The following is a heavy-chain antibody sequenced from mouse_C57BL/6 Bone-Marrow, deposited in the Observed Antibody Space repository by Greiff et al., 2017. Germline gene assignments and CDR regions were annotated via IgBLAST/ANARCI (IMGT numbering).Heavy chain of an antibody. CDR1: GYTFTSYW. D-gene: IGHD2-4*01. V-gene: IGHV1-52*01. CDR2: IDPSDSET. CDR3: ARQGYDYDPDY. J-gene: IGHJ2*01. Sequence: VQLQQPGAELVRPGSSVKLSCKASGYTFTSYWMHWVKQRPIQGLEWIGNIDPSDSETHYNQKFKDKATLTVDKSSSTAYMQLSSLTSEDSAVYYCARQGYDYDPDYWGQGTTLTVSS.